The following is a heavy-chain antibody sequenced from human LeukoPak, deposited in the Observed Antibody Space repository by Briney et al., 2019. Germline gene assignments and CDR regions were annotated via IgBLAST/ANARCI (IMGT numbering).Heavy chain of an antibody. V-gene: IGHV3-21*01. CDR3: ARDGTYTYDSSGYFY. J-gene: IGHJ4*02. CDR2: ISGSSSYI. CDR1: GFTFSSYI. Sequence: GGSLRLSCAASGFTFSSYIMSWVRQTPGKGLEWVSSISGSSSYIYYADSVKGRFTISRDNAENSLYLQMSGLRAEDTAVYYCARDGTYTYDSSGYFYWGQGTLVTVSS. D-gene: IGHD3-22*01.